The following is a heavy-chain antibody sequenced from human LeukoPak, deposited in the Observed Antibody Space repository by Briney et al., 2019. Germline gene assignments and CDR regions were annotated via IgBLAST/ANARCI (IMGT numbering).Heavy chain of an antibody. Sequence: GESLKISCKGSGYMFSNYWIGWVRQMPGKSLEWMGTIYPGDSDTTYSPSLQGQVTISADKSISTAYPQWNSLKASDTAMYFCARQTSSSSRVDFWGQGTLVTVSS. CDR1: GYMFSNYW. J-gene: IGHJ4*02. V-gene: IGHV5-51*01. CDR2: IYPGDSDT. D-gene: IGHD6-6*01. CDR3: ARQTSSSSRVDF.